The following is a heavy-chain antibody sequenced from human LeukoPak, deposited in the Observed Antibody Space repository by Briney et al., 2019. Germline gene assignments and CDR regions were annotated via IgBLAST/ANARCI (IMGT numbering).Heavy chain of an antibody. CDR2: ISYDGSNE. J-gene: IGHJ4*02. D-gene: IGHD3-10*01. CDR3: ARDLHHGSGGPGRD. V-gene: IGHV3-30*04. CDR1: GFTFSTYT. Sequence: GGSLRLSCAASGFTFSTYTMHWVRQAPGKGLEWMAVISYDGSNEYYADSVKGRFTISRDNSKNTLYLQMNSLRAEDTAVYYCARDLHHGSGGPGRDWGQGTLVTVSS.